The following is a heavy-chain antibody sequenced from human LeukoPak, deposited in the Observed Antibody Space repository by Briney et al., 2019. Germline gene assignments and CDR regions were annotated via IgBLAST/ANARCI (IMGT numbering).Heavy chain of an antibody. V-gene: IGHV3-23*01. J-gene: IGHJ5*01. D-gene: IGHD3-22*01. CDR1: GFTFSSYA. CDR2: ISGSGGST. CDR3: AKDWDRHYYDRSASAPTLYSNW. Sequence: GGSLRLSCAASGFTFSSYAMSWVRQAPGKGLEWVSAISGSGGSTYYADSVKGRFTISRDNSKNTLYLEMNSLRVEDTAVYFCAKDWDRHYYDRSASAPTLYSNW.